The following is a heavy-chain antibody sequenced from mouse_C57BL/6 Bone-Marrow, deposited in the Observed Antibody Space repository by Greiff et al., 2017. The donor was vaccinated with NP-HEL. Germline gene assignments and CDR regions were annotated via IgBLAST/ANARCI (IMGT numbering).Heavy chain of an antibody. J-gene: IGHJ1*03. CDR3: ARRGYGSSPYWYFDV. V-gene: IGHV5-6*01. CDR2: ISSGGSYT. CDR1: GFTFSSYG. D-gene: IGHD1-1*01. Sequence: DVHLVESGGDLVKPGGSLKLSCAASGFTFSSYGMSWVRQTPDKRLEWVATISSGGSYTYYPDSVKGRFTISRDNAKNTLYLQMSSLKSEDTAMYYCARRGYGSSPYWYFDVWGTGTTVTVSS.